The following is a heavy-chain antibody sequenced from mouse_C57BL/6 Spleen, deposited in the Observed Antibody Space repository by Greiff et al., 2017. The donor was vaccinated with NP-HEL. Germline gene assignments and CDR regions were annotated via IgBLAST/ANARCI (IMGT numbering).Heavy chain of an antibody. Sequence: QVQLQQPGTELVKPGASVKLSCKASGYTFTSYWMHWVKQRPGQGLEWIGNINPSNGGTNYNEKFKSKATLTVDKAASTAYMPLSSLTSEDSAVYYCAREDYYGSSYGYWGQGTTLTVSS. D-gene: IGHD1-1*01. CDR2: INPSNGGT. CDR1: GYTFTSYW. CDR3: AREDYYGSSYGY. V-gene: IGHV1-53*01. J-gene: IGHJ2*01.